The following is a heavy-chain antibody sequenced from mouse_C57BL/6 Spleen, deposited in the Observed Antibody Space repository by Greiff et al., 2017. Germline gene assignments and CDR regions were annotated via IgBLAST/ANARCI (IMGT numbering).Heavy chain of an antibody. J-gene: IGHJ4*01. Sequence: QVQLQQSGAELVRPGSSVKLSCKASGYTFTSYWMDWVKQRPGQGLEWIGNIYPSDSETHYNQKFKDKATLTVDKSSSTAYMQLSSLTSEDSAVYYCARSDYYAMDDWGQGTSVTVSS. CDR3: ARSDYYAMDD. V-gene: IGHV1-61*01. CDR2: IYPSDSET. CDR1: GYTFTSYW.